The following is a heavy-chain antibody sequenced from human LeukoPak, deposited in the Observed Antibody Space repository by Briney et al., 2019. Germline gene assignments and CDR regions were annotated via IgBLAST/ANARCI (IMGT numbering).Heavy chain of an antibody. Sequence: SDTLCLACTVSGGAISGYYWSWIRQPAGKGLEGLGRVYSSGSTKYNPSLESRVTMSVDTSKNQFSPKLNFVTAADTAVYYCARVGSGYDFFDYWGQGTLVTVSS. J-gene: IGHJ4*02. V-gene: IGHV4-4*07. CDR2: VYSSGST. D-gene: IGHD3/OR15-3a*01. CDR3: ARVGSGYDFFDY. CDR1: GGAISGYY.